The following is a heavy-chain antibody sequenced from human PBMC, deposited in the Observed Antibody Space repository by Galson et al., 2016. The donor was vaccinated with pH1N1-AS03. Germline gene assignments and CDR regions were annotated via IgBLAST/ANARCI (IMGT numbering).Heavy chain of an antibody. CDR2: INGEGSST. D-gene: IGHD3-22*01. Sequence: SLRLSCAASGFTFTTYWMHWVRQAPGRGLVWVSSINGEGSSTRGTDSVKGRFFISRDNAKNTVYLKMNSLRVEDTAVDYCARQDSSGYFHALDMWGQGTMVTVSS. J-gene: IGHJ3*02. V-gene: IGHV3-74*01. CDR1: GFTFTTYW. CDR3: ARQDSSGYFHALDM.